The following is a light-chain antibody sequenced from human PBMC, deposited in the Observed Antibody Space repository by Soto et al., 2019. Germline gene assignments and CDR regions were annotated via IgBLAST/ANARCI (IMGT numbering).Light chain of an antibody. CDR2: SDN. J-gene: IGLJ3*02. CDR3: ASWDDSLNGRVV. CDR1: YSNIGRNS. Sequence: QSVLTRPPSASGTPGQRVPISCSGSYSNIGRNSVNWYQQLPGTAPKLLIHSDNQRPSGVPDRFSASKSGTSASLAISGLRSEDEADYYCASWDDSLNGRVVFGGGTKLTVL. V-gene: IGLV1-44*01.